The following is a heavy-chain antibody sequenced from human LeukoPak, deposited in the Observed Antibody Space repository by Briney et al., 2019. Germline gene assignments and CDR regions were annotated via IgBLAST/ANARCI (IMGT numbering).Heavy chain of an antibody. CDR3: ARLPAAAGTWSYYYYMDV. D-gene: IGHD6-13*01. V-gene: IGHV4-39*01. J-gene: IGHJ6*03. CDR2: IYYTGRT. Sequence: TSETLSLTCTVSGGSISNSNYYWGWVRQPPGKGLEWIGSIYYTGRTYYNPSLKSRVTISVDTSKNQFSLTLNSVAAADTAVYYCARLPAAAGTWSYYYYMDVWGKGTTVTISS. CDR1: GGSISNSNYY.